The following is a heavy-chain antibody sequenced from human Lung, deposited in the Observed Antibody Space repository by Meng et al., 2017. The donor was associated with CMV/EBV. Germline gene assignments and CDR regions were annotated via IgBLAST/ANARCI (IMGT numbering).Heavy chain of an antibody. CDR3: ARVHSSKSGDAFDV. CDR2: IKRDGSEK. D-gene: IGHD3-22*01. J-gene: IGHJ3*01. V-gene: IGHV3-7*01. CDR1: GFTLSNYW. Sequence: ESLKISXAASGFTLSNYWMSWVRQAPGKGLEWVANIKRDGSEKYYVDSVTGRFTISRDNAKNSLYLQMNSLRAEDTAVYYCARVHSSKSGDAFDVWGQGTRVTVSS.